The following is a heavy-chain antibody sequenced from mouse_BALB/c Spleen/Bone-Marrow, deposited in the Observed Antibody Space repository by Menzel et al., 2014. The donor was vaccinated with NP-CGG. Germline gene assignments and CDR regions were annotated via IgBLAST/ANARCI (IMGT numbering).Heavy chain of an antibody. CDR3: TNMEYYGRSDAMDY. CDR2: INPSNGGT. CDR1: GYTFTSYW. J-gene: IGHJ4*01. D-gene: IGHD1-1*01. V-gene: IGHV1S16*01. Sequence: QVQLQQSGAELVKPGASVKLSCKASGYTFTSYWMHWVKLRPGQGFEWIGEINPSNGGTKYNAKFKRKATLTVDTSSSTAYMQLSSLTSEDSAVYYRTNMEYYGRSDAMDYWGQGTSVTVSS.